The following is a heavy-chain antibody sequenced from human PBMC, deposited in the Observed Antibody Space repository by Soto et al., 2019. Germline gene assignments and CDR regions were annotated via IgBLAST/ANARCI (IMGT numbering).Heavy chain of an antibody. CDR2: INHSGST. D-gene: IGHD2-2*01. J-gene: IGHJ4*02. Sequence: QVQLQQWGAGLLTPSVTLSLTCAVYGGPFSGYYWTWIRQPPGQGLAWIGEINHSGSTNYNPSLKSRVTISVDTSKNQCSLKLTSVTAADTAVYYCARGKLNIVVAWIDYWGQGTLVTVSS. CDR3: ARGKLNIVVAWIDY. V-gene: IGHV4-34*01. CDR1: GGPFSGYY.